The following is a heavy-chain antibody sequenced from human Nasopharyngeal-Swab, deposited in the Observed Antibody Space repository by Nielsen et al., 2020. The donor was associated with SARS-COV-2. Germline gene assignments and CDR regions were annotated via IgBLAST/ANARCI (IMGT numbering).Heavy chain of an antibody. CDR1: GFTFSSYA. V-gene: IGHV3-23*01. Sequence: GESLKLSCAASGFTFSSYAMTWDRQAPGKGLEWVSIISGSGDTTYYADSVKDRFTISRDNSKNTLYLQTNSLRVEDTAVYYCAKAPYLRGLDVWGQGTTVTVSS. CDR2: ISGSGDTT. J-gene: IGHJ6*02. CDR3: AKAPYLRGLDV. D-gene: IGHD2-21*01.